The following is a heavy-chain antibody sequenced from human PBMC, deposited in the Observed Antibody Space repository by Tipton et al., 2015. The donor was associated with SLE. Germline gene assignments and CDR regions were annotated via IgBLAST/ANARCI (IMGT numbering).Heavy chain of an antibody. V-gene: IGHV4-61*08. J-gene: IGHJ3*02. CDR2: IYYSGST. CDR1: GGSISSGGYY. Sequence: TLSLTCTVSGGSISSGGYYWSWIRQPPGKGLGWIGYIYYSGSTNYNPSLKSRVTISVDTSKNQFSLKLSSVTAADTAVYYCASDYGGNIDAFDIWGQGTMVTVSS. CDR3: ASDYGGNIDAFDI. D-gene: IGHD4-23*01.